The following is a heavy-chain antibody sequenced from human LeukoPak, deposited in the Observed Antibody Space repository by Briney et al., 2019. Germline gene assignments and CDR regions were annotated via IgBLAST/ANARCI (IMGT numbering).Heavy chain of an antibody. CDR1: GFSLSTSGVG. J-gene: IGHJ4*02. D-gene: IGHD3-22*01. Sequence: SGPTLVKPTQTLTLTYTFSGFSLSTSGVGVGWIRQPPGKALEWLALIYWDDDKRHSPSLKRRLTITKDTSKKQVVLTMTAMDPVDTATYYCAHSSYYSWYFDYWGQGTLVTVSS. CDR2: IYWDDDK. CDR3: AHSSYYSWYFDY. V-gene: IGHV2-5*02.